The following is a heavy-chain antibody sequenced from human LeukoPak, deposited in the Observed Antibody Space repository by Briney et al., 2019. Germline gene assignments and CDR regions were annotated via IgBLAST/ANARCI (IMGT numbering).Heavy chain of an antibody. V-gene: IGHV3-23*01. Sequence: GGSLRLSCAASGFTFSSYAMRWVRQAPGKGLEWVSAISCSGGSTYYADSVKGRFTISRDNSKNTVYLQMNSLRAEDTAVYYCAKDQPYYDSSGYYCSSFDYWGQGTLVTVSS. CDR2: ISCSGGST. CDR3: AKDQPYYDSSGYYCSSFDY. CDR1: GFTFSSYA. D-gene: IGHD3-22*01. J-gene: IGHJ4*02.